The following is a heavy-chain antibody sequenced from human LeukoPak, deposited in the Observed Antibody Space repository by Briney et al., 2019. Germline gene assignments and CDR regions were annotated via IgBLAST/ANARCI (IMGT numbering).Heavy chain of an antibody. Sequence: GGSLRLSCAASGFTFSRYAMSWVRQAPGKGLEWVSSISGSGVSTYYADSVKGRFTISRDNSKNTLYLQMNSLRAEDTAIYYCAKDKGVAGHDYWGQGTLVTVSS. J-gene: IGHJ4*02. CDR3: AKDKGVAGHDY. D-gene: IGHD3-3*01. V-gene: IGHV3-23*01. CDR2: ISGSGVST. CDR1: GFTFSRYA.